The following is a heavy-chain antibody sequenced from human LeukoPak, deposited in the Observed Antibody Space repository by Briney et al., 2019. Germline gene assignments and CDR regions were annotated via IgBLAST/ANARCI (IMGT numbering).Heavy chain of an antibody. V-gene: IGHV3-23*01. CDR3: AKRPQAAAGTWLFDY. J-gene: IGHJ4*02. D-gene: IGHD6-13*01. CDR1: GFTFSDYA. CDR2: INHNSGTT. Sequence: GGSLRLSCTASGFTFSDYALSWVRQAPGKGLEWVSAINHNSGTTYYATSVMGRFTLSRDNSKNTLYLQMNSLRAEDTAVYYCAKRPQAAAGTWLFDYWGQGTLVTVSS.